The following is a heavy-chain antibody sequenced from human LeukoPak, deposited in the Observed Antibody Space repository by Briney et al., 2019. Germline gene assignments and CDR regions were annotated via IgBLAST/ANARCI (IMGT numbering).Heavy chain of an antibody. Sequence: ASVKVSCKASGGTFSSYAISWVRQAPGQGLEWMGGIIPIFGTANYAQKFQGRVTITADESTSTAYMELSGLRSEDAAVYYCARGCSGGSCYFQPTFDYWGQGTLVTVSS. J-gene: IGHJ4*02. CDR3: ARGCSGGSCYFQPTFDY. CDR2: IIPIFGTA. V-gene: IGHV1-69*13. D-gene: IGHD2-15*01. CDR1: GGTFSSYA.